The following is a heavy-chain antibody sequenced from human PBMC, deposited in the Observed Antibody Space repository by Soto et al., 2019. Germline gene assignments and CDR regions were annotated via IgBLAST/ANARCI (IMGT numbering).Heavy chain of an antibody. V-gene: IGHV3-30*04. CDR1: GFTFSSYA. CDR3: ARDTGIDAFDI. J-gene: IGHJ3*02. CDR2: ISYDGSNK. Sequence: GGSLRLSCAASGFTFSSYAMHWVRQAPGKGLEWVAVISYDGSNKYYADSVKGRFTISRDNSKNTLYLQMNSLRAEDPAVYYCARDTGIDAFDIWGQGTMVTVSS. D-gene: IGHD3-10*01.